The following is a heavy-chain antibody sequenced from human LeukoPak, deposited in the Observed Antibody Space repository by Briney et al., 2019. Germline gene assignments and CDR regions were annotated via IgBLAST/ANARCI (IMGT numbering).Heavy chain of an antibody. D-gene: IGHD3-22*01. CDR3: ARANDSSGYYYSDAFDI. J-gene: IGHJ3*02. CDR2: MNPNSGNT. CDR1: GYTFTSYD. Sequence: ASVKVSCKASGYTFTSYDIYWVRQATGQGLEWMGWMNPNSGNTGYAQKFQGRVTMTRNTSISTAYMELSSLRSEDTAVYYCARANDSSGYYYSDAFDIWGQGTMVTVSS. V-gene: IGHV1-8*01.